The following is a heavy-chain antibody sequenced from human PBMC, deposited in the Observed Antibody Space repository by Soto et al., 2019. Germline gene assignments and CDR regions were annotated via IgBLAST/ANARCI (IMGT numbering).Heavy chain of an antibody. V-gene: IGHV4-59*01. Sequence: SETLSLTCTVSGGSISSYYWSWVRQPPGRGLEWIGYIYYSGSSNYNPSLKSRLTMSVDTSKNQFPLKLSSVTAADTAVYYCARAVGAKHDSFDVWAQGTMVTVSS. CDR1: GGSISSYY. CDR2: IYYSGSS. D-gene: IGHD1-26*01. CDR3: ARAVGAKHDSFDV. J-gene: IGHJ3*01.